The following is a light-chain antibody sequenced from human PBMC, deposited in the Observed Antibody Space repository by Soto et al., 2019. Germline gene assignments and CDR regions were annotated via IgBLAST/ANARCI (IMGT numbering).Light chain of an antibody. CDR2: AAS. J-gene: IGKJ1*01. Sequence: EIVLTQSPGTLSLSPGERATLSCRASQNVNSNYVAWYQQKPGQAPRLLIYAASNRATGIPDRFSGSGSGTDFTLTISRLEPEDFAVYYCQLYGTSVTFRQGTKVEIK. CDR1: QNVNSNY. CDR3: QLYGTSVT. V-gene: IGKV3-20*01.